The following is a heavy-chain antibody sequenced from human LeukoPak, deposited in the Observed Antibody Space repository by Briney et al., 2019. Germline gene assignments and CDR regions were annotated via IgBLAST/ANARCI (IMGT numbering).Heavy chain of an antibody. V-gene: IGHV1-8*01. D-gene: IGHD6-19*01. CDR1: GYTFTSYD. Sequence: ASVKVSCKASGYTFTSYDINWVRQATGQGLEWMGWMNPNSGNTGYAQKFQGRVTMTRNTSICTAYMELSSLRSEDTAVYYCATGYSSGWYGYYYGMDVWGQGTTVTVSS. CDR2: MNPNSGNT. CDR3: ATGYSSGWYGYYYGMDV. J-gene: IGHJ6*02.